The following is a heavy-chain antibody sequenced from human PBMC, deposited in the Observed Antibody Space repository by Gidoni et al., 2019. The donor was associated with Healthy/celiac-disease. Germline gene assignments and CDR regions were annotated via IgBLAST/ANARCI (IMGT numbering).Heavy chain of an antibody. D-gene: IGHD2-15*01. Sequence: QVQLVESGGSVVQPGRSLRLSCAASGFTFSSYAMHWVRQAPGKGLEWVAVISYDGSNKYYADSVKGRFTISRDNSKNTLYLQMNSLRAEDTAVYYCARDIAGDYFDYWGQGTLVTVSS. CDR1: GFTFSSYA. V-gene: IGHV3-30-3*01. CDR2: ISYDGSNK. CDR3: ARDIAGDYFDY. J-gene: IGHJ4*02.